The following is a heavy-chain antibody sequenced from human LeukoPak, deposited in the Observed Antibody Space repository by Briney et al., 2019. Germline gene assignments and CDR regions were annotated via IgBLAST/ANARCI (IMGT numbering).Heavy chain of an antibody. D-gene: IGHD3-10*01. CDR2: INHSGST. V-gene: IGHV4-34*01. CDR1: GGSFSNYY. Sequence: SETLSLTCAVYGGSFSNYYWSWIRQPPGKGLEWIGEINHSGSTNYNPSLKSRVTISVDTSKNQFSLKLSSVTAADTAVYYCARDTYYYGSGSYIDYWGQGTLVTVSS. J-gene: IGHJ4*02. CDR3: ARDTYYYGSGSYIDY.